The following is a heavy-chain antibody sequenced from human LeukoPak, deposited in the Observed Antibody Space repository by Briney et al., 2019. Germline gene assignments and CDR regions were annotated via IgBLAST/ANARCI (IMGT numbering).Heavy chain of an antibody. CDR2: IRYDGSNK. J-gene: IGHJ4*02. D-gene: IGHD2-2*01. Sequence: PGGSLRFSCAASGFTFSGYALHWVRQAPGKGLEWVAFIRYDGSNKYYADSVKGRFTISRNNSKNTLYLQMNSLRAEDTAVYYCAKGYCSSTSCPIDYWGQGTLVTVSS. V-gene: IGHV3-30*02. CDR1: GFTFSGYA. CDR3: AKGYCSSTSCPIDY.